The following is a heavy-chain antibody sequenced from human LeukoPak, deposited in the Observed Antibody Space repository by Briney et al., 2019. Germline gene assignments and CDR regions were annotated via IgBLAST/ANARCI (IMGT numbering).Heavy chain of an antibody. J-gene: IGHJ5*02. CDR2: ISSTGGGT. D-gene: IGHD6-19*01. CDR1: GGSITNYY. V-gene: IGHV4-59*01. Sequence: PPETLSLTCTVSGGSITNYYWSWIRQPPGKGLEWIGFISSTGGGTSYNSSLKSRVTISVDTSKNQISLKLNSLTAADTAVYYCARLTSGYSSGWYGGDWFDPWGQGTLVTVSS. CDR3: ARLTSGYSSGWYGGDWFDP.